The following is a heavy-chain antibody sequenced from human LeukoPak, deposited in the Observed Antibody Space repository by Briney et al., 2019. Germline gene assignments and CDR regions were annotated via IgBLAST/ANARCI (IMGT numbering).Heavy chain of an antibody. Sequence: ASVKVSCKTSGYTFADYFIHWVRQAPGQGLEWMGRIDANSGGTEYQQKFQGRVTMTRDTSISTAYVEVNWLISDDTAIYYCARDVSSTPNCEFDYWGQGTLVTVSS. CDR3: ARDVSSTPNCEFDY. D-gene: IGHD2-8*01. J-gene: IGHJ4*02. V-gene: IGHV1-2*06. CDR1: GYTFADYF. CDR2: IDANSGGT.